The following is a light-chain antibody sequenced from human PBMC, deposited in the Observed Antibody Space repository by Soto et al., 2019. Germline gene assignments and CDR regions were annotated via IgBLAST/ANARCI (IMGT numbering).Light chain of an antibody. J-gene: IGKJ1*01. Sequence: IVMTQSPATLSVSPGERATLSCRASQNIYSNIAWYQQRPGQAPRLRIYRASTRATGVPARFSGSGSGTEFTLTISSLQSEDFTVYSCLQYHNLWAFGQGTKVEIK. CDR3: LQYHNLWA. V-gene: IGKV3-15*01. CDR1: QNIYSN. CDR2: RAS.